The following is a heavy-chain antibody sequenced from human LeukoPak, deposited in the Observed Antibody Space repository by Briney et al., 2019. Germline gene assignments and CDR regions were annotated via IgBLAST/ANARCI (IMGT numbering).Heavy chain of an antibody. D-gene: IGHD3-22*01. V-gene: IGHV1-18*01. CDR1: GYTFTSYG. J-gene: IGHJ4*02. CDR2: ISAYNGNT. CDR3: ARDYYDSRGPLTVNRADY. Sequence: ASVKVSCKASGYTFTSYGITWVRQAPGQGLEWMGWISAYNGNTNYAQKLQGRVTMTTDTSTSTAYMELRSLRSDDTAVYYCARDYYDSRGPLTVNRADYWGQGTLVTVSS.